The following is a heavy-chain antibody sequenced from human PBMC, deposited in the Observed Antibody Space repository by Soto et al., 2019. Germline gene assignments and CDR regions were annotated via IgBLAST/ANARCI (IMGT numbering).Heavy chain of an antibody. CDR3: APLSVSLSGPYGIHV. V-gene: IGHV4-39*01. Sequence: SETLSLTCSVSGYSVSSSDYYWAWIRQPPGKGLEWIGSMLYSGRTYYNPSLKSRVTLSVDTSKNQFPVRLNSVTASDTAVYYCAPLSVSLSGPYGIHVWGQGTTVTVSS. CDR1: GYSVSSSDYY. J-gene: IGHJ6*02. D-gene: IGHD2-15*01. CDR2: MLYSGRT.